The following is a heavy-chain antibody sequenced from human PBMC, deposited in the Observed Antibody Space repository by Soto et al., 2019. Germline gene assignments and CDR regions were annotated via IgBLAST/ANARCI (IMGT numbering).Heavy chain of an antibody. Sequence: GGSLRLSCAASGFTFSSYSMNWVRQAPGKGLGWVSSISSSSSYIYYADSVKGRFTISRDNAKNSLYLQMNSLRAEDTAVYYCAREPIQLFGYNWFDPWGQGTLVTVSS. CDR1: GFTFSSYS. V-gene: IGHV3-21*01. D-gene: IGHD5-18*01. J-gene: IGHJ5*02. CDR3: AREPIQLFGYNWFDP. CDR2: ISSSSSYI.